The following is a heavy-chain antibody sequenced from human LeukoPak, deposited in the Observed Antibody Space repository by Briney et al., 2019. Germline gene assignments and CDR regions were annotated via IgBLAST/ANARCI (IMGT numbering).Heavy chain of an antibody. CDR2: IRSKANSYAT. J-gene: IGHJ6*04. V-gene: IGHV3-73*01. D-gene: IGHD6-13*01. CDR1: GFTFSGSP. CDR3: TRGAAAGYTIYGMDV. Sequence: PGGSLRLSCAASGFTFSGSPMHWVRQASGKGLEWVGLIRSKANSYATAYAASVKGRFTISRDDSKNTAYLQMNSLKTEDTAVYYCTRGAAAGYTIYGMDVWGKGTTVTVSS.